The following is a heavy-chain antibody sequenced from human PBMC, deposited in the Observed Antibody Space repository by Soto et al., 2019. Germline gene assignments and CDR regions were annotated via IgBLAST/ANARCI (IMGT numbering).Heavy chain of an antibody. Sequence: GGSLRLSCAASGFTFSSYAMSWVRQAPGKGLKWISSISGSGTSTYYADSVKGRFTISRDNSKNTMYLQMNSLRAEDTALYFCAKENTPDYGDYVDYWGQGTLVTVP. CDR1: GFTFSSYA. V-gene: IGHV3-23*01. CDR3: AKENTPDYGDYVDY. CDR2: ISGSGTST. J-gene: IGHJ4*02. D-gene: IGHD4-17*01.